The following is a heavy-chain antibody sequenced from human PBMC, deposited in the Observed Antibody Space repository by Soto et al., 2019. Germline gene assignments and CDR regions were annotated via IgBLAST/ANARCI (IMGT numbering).Heavy chain of an antibody. Sequence: SVKVSCKASGFTFTSSAVQWVRQARGQRLEWIGWIVVGSGNTNYAQKFQERVTITRDMSTSTAYMELGSLRSEDTAVYYCAADGITAAGNFDYWGQGTLVTVSS. CDR2: IVVGSGNT. J-gene: IGHJ4*02. V-gene: IGHV1-58*01. CDR3: AADGITAAGNFDY. D-gene: IGHD6-13*01. CDR1: GFTFTSSA.